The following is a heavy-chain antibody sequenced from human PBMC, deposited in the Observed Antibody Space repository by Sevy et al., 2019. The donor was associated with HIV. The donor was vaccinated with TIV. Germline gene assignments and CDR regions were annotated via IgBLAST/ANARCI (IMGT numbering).Heavy chain of an antibody. D-gene: IGHD6-13*01. J-gene: IGHJ4*02. Sequence: SETLSLTCTVSGGSISNYFWSWIRQPPGKGLEWIGYIYYSGNINYNPSLKSRVTISVDSSKNRFSLKLSSVTAADTAVYYCARESIGAVGDFDYWGQGTLVTVSS. V-gene: IGHV4-59*01. CDR3: ARESIGAVGDFDY. CDR2: IYYSGNI. CDR1: GGSISNYF.